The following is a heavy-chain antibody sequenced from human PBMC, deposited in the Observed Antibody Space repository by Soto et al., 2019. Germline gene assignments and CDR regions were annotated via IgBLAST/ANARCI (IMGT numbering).Heavy chain of an antibody. CDR2: IIPIFGTA. V-gene: IGHV1-69*13. CDR1: GGTFSSYA. Sequence: SVKVSCKASGGTFSSYAISWVRQAPGQGLEWMGGIIPIFGTANYAQKFQGRVTITADESTSTAYMELSSLRSEDTAVYYCARVWIAVAGTGWFGPWGQGTLVTGSS. CDR3: ARVWIAVAGTGWFGP. D-gene: IGHD6-19*01. J-gene: IGHJ5*02.